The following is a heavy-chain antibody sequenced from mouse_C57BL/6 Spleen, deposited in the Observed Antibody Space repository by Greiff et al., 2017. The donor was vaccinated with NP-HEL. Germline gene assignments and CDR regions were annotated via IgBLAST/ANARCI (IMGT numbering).Heavy chain of an antibody. CDR1: GFTFSDYG. D-gene: IGHD1-1*01. J-gene: IGHJ3*01. V-gene: IGHV5-17*01. CDR3: ARGRGFAY. Sequence: EVKVVESGGGLVKPGGSLKLSCAASGFTFSDYGMHWVRQAPEKGLEWVAYISSGSSTIYYADTVKGRFTIPRDNAKNTLFLQMTILRSEHTAMYYCARGRGFAYWGQGTLVTVSA. CDR2: ISSGSSTI.